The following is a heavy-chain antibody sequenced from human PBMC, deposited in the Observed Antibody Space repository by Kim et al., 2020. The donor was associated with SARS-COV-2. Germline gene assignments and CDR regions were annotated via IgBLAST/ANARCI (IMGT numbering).Heavy chain of an antibody. J-gene: IGHJ4*02. Sequence: GESLKISCNVSGNRFRDYWVAWVRQMPGKGLELMAIIYPGDSDSKYSPSFEGQVAISVDTSVSSVYLQLNSLKPTDTGIYYCARGGTGTAMDFFDRWGQGTLVTVSS. CDR2: IYPGDSDS. CDR3: ARGGTGTAMDFFDR. D-gene: IGHD5-18*01. CDR1: GNRFRDYW. V-gene: IGHV5-51*01.